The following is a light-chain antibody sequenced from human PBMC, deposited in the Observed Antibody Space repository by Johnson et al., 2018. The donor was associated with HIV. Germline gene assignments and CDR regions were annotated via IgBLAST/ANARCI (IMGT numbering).Light chain of an antibody. CDR3: GTWDSSLSAYV. V-gene: IGLV1-51*01. CDR2: DNN. Sequence: QSVLTQPPSVSAASGQNVTISCSGSTSNIGNNYVSWYQQLPGTAPKLLIYDNNKRPSGIPDRFSGSKSGTSATLGITGLQTGDEAYYYCGTWDSSLSAYVFGTGTKVTVL. J-gene: IGLJ1*01. CDR1: TSNIGNNY.